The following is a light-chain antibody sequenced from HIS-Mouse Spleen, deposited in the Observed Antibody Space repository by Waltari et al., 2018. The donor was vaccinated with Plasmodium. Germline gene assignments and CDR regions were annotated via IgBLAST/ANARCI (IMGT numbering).Light chain of an antibody. CDR3: QQYNSWPCT. CDR1: QSVSTN. CDR2: GAS. V-gene: IGKV3-15*01. Sequence: DIVMTQSPATLSVSPGERATLSCRSSQSVSTNLAWYQQKPGQAPRLLIYGASTRATGISARFSGSGSGTEFTLTISSLQSEDFAVYHHQQYNSWPCTFGPGTKVDIK. J-gene: IGKJ3*01.